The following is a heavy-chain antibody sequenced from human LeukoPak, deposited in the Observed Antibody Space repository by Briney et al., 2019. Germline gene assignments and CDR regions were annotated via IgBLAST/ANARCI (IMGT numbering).Heavy chain of an antibody. D-gene: IGHD2-2*01. CDR2: IIPMSETP. J-gene: IGHJ3*02. V-gene: IGHV1-69*05. Sequence: ALVKVSCKASGGTFSINAITWVRQAPGQGLEWMGGIIPMSETPKYTQKFQGRVTITTDESTNTAYMELSSLRSEDTAVYYCARDKNSGECVSNSCYGVWPLDIWGQGTMVTVSS. CDR3: ARDKNSGECVSNSCYGVWPLDI. CDR1: GGTFSINA.